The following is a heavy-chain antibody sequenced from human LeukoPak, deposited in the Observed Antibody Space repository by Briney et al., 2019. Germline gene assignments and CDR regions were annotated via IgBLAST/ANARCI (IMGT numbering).Heavy chain of an antibody. CDR1: GGSISSYD. CDR2: ISYSGDT. V-gene: IGHV4-59*01. CDR3: ARGSGWYPH. D-gene: IGHD6-19*01. Sequence: SSETLSLTCTVSGGSISSYDWSWVRQPPGKGLEWIGYISYSGDTKYNPSLKSRLSMSVDTSKNQCSLMLTSVTAADTAVYYCARGSGWYPHWGQGTLVTVSS. J-gene: IGHJ1*01.